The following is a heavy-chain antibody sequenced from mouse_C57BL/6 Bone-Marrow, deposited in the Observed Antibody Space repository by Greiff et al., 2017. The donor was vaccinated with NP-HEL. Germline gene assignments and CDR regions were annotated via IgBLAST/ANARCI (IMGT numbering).Heavy chain of an antibody. CDR2: IFPGSGST. V-gene: IGHV1-75*01. D-gene: IGHD1-1*01. J-gene: IGHJ2*01. CDR1: GYTFTDYY. CDR3: ARGDYYGSRSPYYFDY. Sequence: VKLMESGPELVKPGASVKISCKASGYTFTDYYINWVKQRPGQGLEWIGWIFPGSGSTYYNEKFKGKATLTVDKSSSTAYMLLSSLTSEDSAVYFCARGDYYGSRSPYYFDYWGQGTTLTVSS.